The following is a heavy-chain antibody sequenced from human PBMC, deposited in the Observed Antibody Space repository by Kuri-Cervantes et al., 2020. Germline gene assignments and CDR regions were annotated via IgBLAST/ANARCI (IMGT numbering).Heavy chain of an antibody. CDR2: INHSGST. Sequence: SETLSLTCTVSGGSISSYYWSWIRQPPGKGLEWIGEINHSGSTNYNPSLKSRVTISVDTSKNQFSLKLSSVTAADTAVYYCARSRGVDIVATGNGGAVDYWGQGTLVTVSS. J-gene: IGHJ4*02. CDR1: GGSISSYY. CDR3: ARSRGVDIVATGNGGAVDY. D-gene: IGHD5-12*01. V-gene: IGHV4-34*01.